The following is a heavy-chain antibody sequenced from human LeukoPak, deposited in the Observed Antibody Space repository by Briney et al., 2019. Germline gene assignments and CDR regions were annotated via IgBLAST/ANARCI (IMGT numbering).Heavy chain of an antibody. V-gene: IGHV1-8*03. D-gene: IGHD5-18*01. Sequence: GASVKVSCKASGYTFTSYDINWVRQATGQGLEWMGWMNPNSGNTGYAQKFQGRVTITRNTSISTAYMELSSLRSEDTAVYYCARGEGYSYGSDYGGQGTLVTVSS. CDR1: GYTFTSYD. CDR2: MNPNSGNT. CDR3: ARGEGYSYGSDY. J-gene: IGHJ4*02.